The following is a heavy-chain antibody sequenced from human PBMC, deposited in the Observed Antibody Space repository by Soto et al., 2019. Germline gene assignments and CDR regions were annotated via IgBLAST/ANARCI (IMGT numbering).Heavy chain of an antibody. D-gene: IGHD7-27*01. J-gene: IGHJ4*02. V-gene: IGHV1-69*02. Sequence: SVKVSCKASGGTFSSYTISWVRQAPGQGLEWMGRIIPILGIANYAQKFQGRVTITADKSTSTAYMELSSLRSEDTAVYYCARANSWRFENLDYWGQGTLVTVSS. CDR2: IIPILGIA. CDR1: GGTFSSYT. CDR3: ARANSWRFENLDY.